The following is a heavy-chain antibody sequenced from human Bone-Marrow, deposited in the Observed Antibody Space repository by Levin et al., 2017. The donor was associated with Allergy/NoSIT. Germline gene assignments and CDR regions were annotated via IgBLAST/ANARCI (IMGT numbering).Heavy chain of an antibody. D-gene: IGHD2-21*02. CDR1: GYTFTAFY. CDR2: LNPTTGAT. Sequence: EASVKVSCKASGYTFTAFYLQWVRQAPGQGLEWMGRLNPTTGATNYAQKFQGRVTITGHTSVNTAYMELSRLRSDDTAVYYCATMASIFYGDSDHWGQGTPVTVSS. J-gene: IGHJ1*01. V-gene: IGHV1-2*06. CDR3: ATMASIFYGDSDH.